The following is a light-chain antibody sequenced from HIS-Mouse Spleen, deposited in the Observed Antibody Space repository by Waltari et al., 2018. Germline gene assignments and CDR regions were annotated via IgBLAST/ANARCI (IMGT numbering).Light chain of an antibody. J-gene: IGLJ2*01. CDR2: EVS. Sequence: QSALTQPPSASGSPGQSVTISCTGTSSDVGGYNYVSWYQQHPGKAPKLMIYEVSKRPSGVPDRFSCSKSGNPASLTVSGLQAEDEADYYCSSYAGSNNVVFGGGTKLTVL. CDR3: SSYAGSNNVV. V-gene: IGLV2-8*01. CDR1: SSDVGGYNY.